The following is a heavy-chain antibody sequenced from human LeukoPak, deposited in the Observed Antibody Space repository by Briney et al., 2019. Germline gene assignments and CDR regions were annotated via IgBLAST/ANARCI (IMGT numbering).Heavy chain of an antibody. Sequence: QSGGSLRLSCAASGFTFSSYAMSWVRQAPGKGLEWVSAISGSGGSTYYADSEKGRFTISRDNSKNTLYLQMNSLRAEDTAVYYCAKEIPSSLFPAYGMDVWGQGTTVTVSS. V-gene: IGHV3-23*01. D-gene: IGHD3-10*02. CDR2: ISGSGGST. J-gene: IGHJ6*02. CDR1: GFTFSSYA. CDR3: AKEIPSSLFPAYGMDV.